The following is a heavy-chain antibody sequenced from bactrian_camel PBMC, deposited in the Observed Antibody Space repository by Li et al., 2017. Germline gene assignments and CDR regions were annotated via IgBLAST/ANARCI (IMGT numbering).Heavy chain of an antibody. V-gene: IGHV3S31*01. Sequence: VQLVESGGGLVQFGGSLRLSCAAAGFTFSSYAMRWVRQAPGKGLEWVSDIDAYSGSTYYSSSVKGRFTISRDDAKNTLYLQLNSLKTDDTAMYYCAKSFRAVATYYAMDYWGKGTQVTVS. D-gene: IGHD2*01. CDR2: IDAYSGST. J-gene: IGHJ7*01. CDR1: GFTFSSYA.